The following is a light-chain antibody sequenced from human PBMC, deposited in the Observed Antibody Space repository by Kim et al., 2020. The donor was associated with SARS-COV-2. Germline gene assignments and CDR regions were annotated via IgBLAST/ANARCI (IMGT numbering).Light chain of an antibody. V-gene: IGLV7-46*01. Sequence: PGGTVTLTCGSSTGAVTSGHFPYWFQHKPGQAPSTLIYDITQRHSWTPARFSGSLLGDKAALTLSGAQPEDEADYCCLLYYSGVRVFGGGTQLTVL. J-gene: IGLJ2*01. CDR3: LLYYSGVRV. CDR1: TGAVTSGHF. CDR2: DIT.